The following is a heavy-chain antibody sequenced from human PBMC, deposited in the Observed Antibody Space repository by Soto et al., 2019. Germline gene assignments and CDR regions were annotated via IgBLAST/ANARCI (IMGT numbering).Heavy chain of an antibody. J-gene: IGHJ4*02. CDR2: MSYDGSEK. CDR3: AKDLHSSGWYYFDY. D-gene: IGHD6-19*01. Sequence: SLRLSCAASGFTFSSYGMHWVRQAPGKGLEWVAVMSYDGSEKYYVDSVKGRFTISRDISKNTLYLQMNSLRAEDTAVYYCAKDLHSSGWYYFDYWGQGTLVTVSS. V-gene: IGHV3-30*18. CDR1: GFTFSSYG.